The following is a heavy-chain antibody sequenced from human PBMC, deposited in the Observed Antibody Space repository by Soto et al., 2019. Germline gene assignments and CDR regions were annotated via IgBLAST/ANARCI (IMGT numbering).Heavy chain of an antibody. CDR3: VRGFYGGGGYSSPFDY. V-gene: IGHV4-59*01. Sequence: PSETLSLTCTVSGVSITSDYWNWIRQPPGKGLEWIGYVYHSGTTNYNPSLKSRVTISLGTSRSQLSLRLTSVTAADTAVYYCVRGFYGGGGYSSPFDYWGQGILVTVSS. J-gene: IGHJ4*02. CDR2: VYHSGTT. D-gene: IGHD2-21*01. CDR1: GVSITSDY.